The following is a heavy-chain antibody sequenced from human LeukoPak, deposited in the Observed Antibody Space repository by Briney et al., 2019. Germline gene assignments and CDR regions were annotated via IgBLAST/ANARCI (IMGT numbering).Heavy chain of an antibody. CDR3: ARLKVGYYSGMDV. CDR1: GCSFTSYW. J-gene: IGHJ6*02. CDR2: IYPGDSDI. Sequence: GASLKISCKGSGCSFTSYWIAWVRQMPGKGLAWMGIIYPGDSDIRYSPSFQGQVTISVDKSISTAYLQWSSLKASDTAMYYCARLKVGYYSGMDVWGQGTTVTVSS. V-gene: IGHV5-51*01.